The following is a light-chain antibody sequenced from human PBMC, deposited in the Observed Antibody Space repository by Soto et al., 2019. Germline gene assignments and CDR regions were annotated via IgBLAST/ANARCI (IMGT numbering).Light chain of an antibody. CDR3: LQSYSTPTWT. CDR2: AAS. V-gene: IGKV1-39*01. CDR1: QSISSY. J-gene: IGKJ1*01. Sequence: DIQMTQSPSSLSASVGDRVTITCRASQSISSYLNWYQQKPGKAPKLLIYAASSLQSGVPSRFSGSGSGTDFTLTISSLQPEEFATYYCLQSYSTPTWTFGQGTKVEIK.